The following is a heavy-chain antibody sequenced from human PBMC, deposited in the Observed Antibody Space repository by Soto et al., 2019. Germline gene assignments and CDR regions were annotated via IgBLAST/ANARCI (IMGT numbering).Heavy chain of an antibody. Sequence: EVQLVESGGGLVKPGESLRLACAGSGFSFRSYSFNWVRQATGKGLEWVSSVSNGGSYTYYADSVKGRFTISRDNAENSALLQMNSLRAEDTAVYYCSRDWDHMDVWGKGTTVTVS. CDR3: SRDWDHMDV. CDR2: VSNGGSYT. CDR1: GFSFRSYS. V-gene: IGHV3-21*01. J-gene: IGHJ6*03. D-gene: IGHD1-26*01.